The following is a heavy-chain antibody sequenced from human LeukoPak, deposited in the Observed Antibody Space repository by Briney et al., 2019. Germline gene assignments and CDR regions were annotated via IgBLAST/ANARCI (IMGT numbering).Heavy chain of an antibody. J-gene: IGHJ6*04. CDR3: AGEARGQHYGMDV. CDR1: GGSFSGYY. V-gene: IGHV4-34*01. CDR2: INHSGST. D-gene: IGHD1-26*01. Sequence: SETLSLTCAVYGGSFSGYYWSWIRQPPGKGLEWIGEINHSGSTNYNPSPKKRVTISADTSKNQFSLKLSSVTAADTAVYYCAGEARGQHYGMDVWGEGTTVTVSS.